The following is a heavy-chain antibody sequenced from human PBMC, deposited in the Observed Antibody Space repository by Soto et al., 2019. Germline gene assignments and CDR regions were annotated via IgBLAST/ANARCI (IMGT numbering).Heavy chain of an antibody. V-gene: IGHV3-30*18. Sequence: QVQLVESGGGVVQPGRSLRLSCAASGFTFSSYGMHWVRQSPGKGLEWVAVISYDGSNKYYADSVKGRFTISRDNSKNTLYLQMNSLRAEDTAVYYCAKELYDFWSGYYPTPFDYWGQGTLVTVS. CDR3: AKELYDFWSGYYPTPFDY. CDR1: GFTFSSYG. CDR2: ISYDGSNK. J-gene: IGHJ4*02. D-gene: IGHD3-3*01.